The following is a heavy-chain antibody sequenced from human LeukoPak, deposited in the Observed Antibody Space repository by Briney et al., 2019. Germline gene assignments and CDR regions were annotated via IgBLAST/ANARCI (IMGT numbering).Heavy chain of an antibody. CDR3: AKDFGGYY. CDR2: ISGSGGST. D-gene: IGHD3-10*01. Sequence: GGSLRLSCAPSGFSFSTYAMTWVRQAPGKGLEWVSSISGSGGSTYYADSVKGRFTISRDNSKNTLYLQMNSLRAEDTAVYYCAKDFGGYYWGQGTLVTVSS. V-gene: IGHV3-23*01. CDR1: GFSFSTYA. J-gene: IGHJ4*02.